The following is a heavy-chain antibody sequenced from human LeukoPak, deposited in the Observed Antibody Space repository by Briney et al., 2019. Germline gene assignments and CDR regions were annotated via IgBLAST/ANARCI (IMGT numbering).Heavy chain of an antibody. J-gene: IGHJ3*02. Sequence: GGSLRLSCAASGFTFSSYAMSWVRQAPGKGLEWVSAISGRGGSTYYADSVKGRFTISRDTSKNTLYLQMNSLRAEDTAVYYCAKDRDFSSGYDGFDIWGQGTTVTVSS. CDR2: ISGRGGST. D-gene: IGHD3-3*01. CDR3: AKDRDFSSGYDGFDI. V-gene: IGHV3-23*01. CDR1: GFTFSSYA.